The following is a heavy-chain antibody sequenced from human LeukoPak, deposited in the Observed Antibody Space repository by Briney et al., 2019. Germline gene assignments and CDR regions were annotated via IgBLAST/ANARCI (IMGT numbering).Heavy chain of an antibody. V-gene: IGHV3-74*01. J-gene: IGHJ4*02. CDR3: ARDQGSTSRGIDY. D-gene: IGHD2-2*01. Sequence: GGSLRLSCAASGFTFSSYWMHWVRQAPGKGLVWVSRIYSDGNTTNYADSVKGRFTISRDNAKNTLYLQMDSLRAEDTAVYYCARDQGSTSRGIDYWGQGTLVTVSS. CDR2: IYSDGNTT. CDR1: GFTFSSYW.